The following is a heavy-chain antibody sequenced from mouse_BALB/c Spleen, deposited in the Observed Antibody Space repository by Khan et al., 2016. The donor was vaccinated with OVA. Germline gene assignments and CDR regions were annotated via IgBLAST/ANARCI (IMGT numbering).Heavy chain of an antibody. J-gene: IGHJ4*01. CDR2: IDPYYGGS. CDR1: GYSFTGYN. Sequence: EVQLQESGPELAKPGASVKISCKASGYSFTGYNMNWVQQTNGKSLEWIGIIDPYYGGSSYNRKFKAKATLTVDISSSTADMQLKRLTSEDSADYCCTRGAGNDAMDYWGQGTSVTVSS. V-gene: IGHV1-39*01. CDR3: TRGAGNDAMDY.